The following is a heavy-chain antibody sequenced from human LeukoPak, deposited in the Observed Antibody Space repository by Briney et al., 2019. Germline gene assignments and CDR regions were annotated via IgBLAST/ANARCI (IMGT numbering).Heavy chain of an antibody. V-gene: IGHV3-53*01. CDR1: GFTISSNY. CDR3: ARDLVSPLSGDDAFDI. J-gene: IGHJ3*02. Sequence: GWSLRLSCAASGFTISSNYMSGVRQARGKGLEWVSVFYSGGSTYYADSVKGRFTISRDNSKNTLYLQMNSLRAEDTAVYYCARDLVSPLSGDDAFDIWGQGTMVTVS. D-gene: IGHD3-10*01. CDR2: FYSGGST.